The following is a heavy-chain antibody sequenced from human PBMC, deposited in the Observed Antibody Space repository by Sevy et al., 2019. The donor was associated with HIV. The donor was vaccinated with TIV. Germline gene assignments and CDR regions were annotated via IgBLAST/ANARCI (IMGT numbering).Heavy chain of an antibody. CDR2: FSPSGDNT. D-gene: IGHD3-22*01. CDR3: VKGGRYYDNGGYSPFDY. CDR1: GFTFSSYA. J-gene: IGHJ4*02. V-gene: IGHV3-23*01. Sequence: GGSLRLSCAASGFTFSSYAMSWVCQAPGKGLEWVSTFSPSGDNTYYVDSVKGRFTISRDNSKNTLYLQMNRLRAEDTAVYFCVKGGRYYDNGGYSPFDYWGQGTLVTVSS.